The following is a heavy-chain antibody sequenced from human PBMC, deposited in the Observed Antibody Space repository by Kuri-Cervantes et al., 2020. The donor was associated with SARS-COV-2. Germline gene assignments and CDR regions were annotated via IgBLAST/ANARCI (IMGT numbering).Heavy chain of an antibody. D-gene: IGHD6-13*01. V-gene: IGHV4-59*08. CDR1: GGSISSYY. CDR3: ARQFTVEGEAAAGKIDY. CDR2: IYYSGST. J-gene: IGHJ4*02. Sequence: SETLSLTCTVSGGSISSYYWSWIRQPPGKGLEWIGYIYYSGSTNYNPSLKSRVTISVDTSKNQFSLKLSSVTAADTAVYYCARQFTVEGEAAAGKIDYWGQGTLVTVSS.